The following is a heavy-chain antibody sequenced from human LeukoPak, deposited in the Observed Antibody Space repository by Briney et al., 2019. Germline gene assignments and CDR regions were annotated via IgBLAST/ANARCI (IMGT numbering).Heavy chain of an antibody. CDR3: ARYGNYGTFNYFDY. CDR2: ISAHNGNT. V-gene: IGHV1-18*01. CDR1: GYTFTNYG. Sequence: ASVKVSCKASGYTFTNYGISWVRQAPGQGLEWMGWISAHNGNTNYAQKLQARVIMTTDTSTSTAYMELSSLRSDDTAVYYCARYGNYGTFNYFDYWGQEALVTVSS. D-gene: IGHD3-22*01. J-gene: IGHJ4*02.